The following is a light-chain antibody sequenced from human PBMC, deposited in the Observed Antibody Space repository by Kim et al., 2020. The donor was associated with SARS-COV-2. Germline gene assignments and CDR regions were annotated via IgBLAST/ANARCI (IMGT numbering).Light chain of an antibody. J-gene: IGKJ1*01. V-gene: IGKV1-5*03. CDR1: QSISHW. Sequence: DIQMTQSPSTLSASVGDRVTISCRASQSISHWLAWYKQTSGKAPKVIIYGTSDLESGVPSRFSGSGSGTQFTLTITSLQPDDFAIYYCKRNDEYPWTFGQGTKVDIK. CDR2: GTS. CDR3: KRNDEYPWT.